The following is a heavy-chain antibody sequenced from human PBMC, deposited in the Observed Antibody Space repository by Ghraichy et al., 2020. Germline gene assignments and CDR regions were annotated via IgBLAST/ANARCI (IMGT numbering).Heavy chain of an antibody. CDR1: GGSFSGYY. Sequence: SETLSLTCAVYGGSFSGYYWSWIRQPPGKGLEWIGEINHSGSTNYNPSLKSRVTISVDTSKNQFSLKLSSVTAADTAVYYCARGSPTVTTPINWFDPWGQGTLVTVSS. J-gene: IGHJ5*02. V-gene: IGHV4-34*01. CDR3: ARGSPTVTTPINWFDP. D-gene: IGHD4-17*01. CDR2: INHSGST.